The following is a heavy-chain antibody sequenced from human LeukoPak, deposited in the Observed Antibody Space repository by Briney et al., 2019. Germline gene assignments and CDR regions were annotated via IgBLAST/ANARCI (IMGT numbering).Heavy chain of an antibody. J-gene: IGHJ4*02. Sequence: ASVKVSCKASGYTFTSYYMHWVRQAPGQGLEWMGIINPSGGSTSYAQRFQGRVTMTRDTSTSTVYMELSSLRSEDTAVYYCARALSSSGSKRSFDYWGQGTLVTVSS. CDR3: ARALSSSGSKRSFDY. CDR1: GYTFTSYY. CDR2: INPSGGST. V-gene: IGHV1-46*01. D-gene: IGHD3-22*01.